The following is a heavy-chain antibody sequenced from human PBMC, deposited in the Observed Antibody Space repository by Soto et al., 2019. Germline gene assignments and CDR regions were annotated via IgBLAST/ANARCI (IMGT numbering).Heavy chain of an antibody. J-gene: IGHJ5*02. CDR3: ARDRKYYDFWRGPWFDP. V-gene: IGHV4-59*01. CDR2: IYYSGST. D-gene: IGHD3-3*01. CDR1: GGSISSYY. Sequence: SETLSLTCTVSGGSISSYYWSWIRQPPGKGLEWIGYIYYSGSTNYNLSLKSRVTISVDTSKNQFSLKLSSVTAADTAVYYCARDRKYYDFWRGPWFDPWGQGTLVTVSS.